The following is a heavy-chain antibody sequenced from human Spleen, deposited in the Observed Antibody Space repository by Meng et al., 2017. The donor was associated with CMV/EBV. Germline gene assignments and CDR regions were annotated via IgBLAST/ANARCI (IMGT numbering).Heavy chain of an antibody. V-gene: IGHV1-18*01. J-gene: IGHJ5*02. CDR1: GYTFTSYG. Sequence: ASVKVSCKASGYTFTSYGISWVRQAPGQGLEWMRWISAYNGNTNYAQKLQGRVTMTTDTSTSTAYMELRSLRSDDTAVYYCARDPRVEYSSSVDWFDPWGQGTLVTVSS. CDR3: ARDPRVEYSSSVDWFDP. CDR2: ISAYNGNT. D-gene: IGHD6-6*01.